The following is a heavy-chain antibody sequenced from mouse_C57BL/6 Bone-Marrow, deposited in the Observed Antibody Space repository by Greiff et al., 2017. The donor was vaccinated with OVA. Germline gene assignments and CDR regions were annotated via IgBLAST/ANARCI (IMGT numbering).Heavy chain of an antibody. Sequence: QVQLKQPGAELVMPGASVKLSCKASGYTFTSYWMHWVKQRPGQGLEWIGEIDPSDSYTNYNQKFKGKSTLTVDKSSSTAYMQLSSLTSEDSAVYYCAATVVFAYWGQGTLVTVSA. V-gene: IGHV1-69*01. D-gene: IGHD1-1*01. CDR1: GYTFTSYW. J-gene: IGHJ3*01. CDR3: AATVVFAY. CDR2: IDPSDSYT.